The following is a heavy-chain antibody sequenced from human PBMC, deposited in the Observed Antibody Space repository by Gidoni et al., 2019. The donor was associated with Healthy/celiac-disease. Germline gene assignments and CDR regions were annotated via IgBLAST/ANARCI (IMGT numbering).Heavy chain of an antibody. D-gene: IGHD3-3*01. V-gene: IGHV3-49*04. CDR3: TRDRYDFWSGYTY. Sequence: EVQLVESGGGLVQPGRSLRLSCTASGFTFGDYAMSWVRQAPGKGLEWVGFIRSKAYGGTTEYAASVKGRFTISRDDSKSIAYLQMNSLKTEDTAVYYCTRDRYDFWSGYTYWGQGTLVTVSS. J-gene: IGHJ4*02. CDR1: GFTFGDYA. CDR2: IRSKAYGGTT.